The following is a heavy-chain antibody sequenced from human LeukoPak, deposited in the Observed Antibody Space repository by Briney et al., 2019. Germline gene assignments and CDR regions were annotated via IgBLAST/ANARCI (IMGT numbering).Heavy chain of an antibody. D-gene: IGHD1-26*01. CDR3: IKDRSGTYSFDY. CDR1: GFTFRSCA. J-gene: IGHJ4*02. V-gene: IGHV3-64D*06. Sequence: GGSLRLSCSAFGFTFRSCAMHWVRQAPGKGLEYVSTTTSNGGSTYYADSVKGRFTISRDNSKNTLYLQMSSLRTEDTAVYYCIKDRSGTYSFDYWGQGTLVTVSS. CDR2: TTSNGGST.